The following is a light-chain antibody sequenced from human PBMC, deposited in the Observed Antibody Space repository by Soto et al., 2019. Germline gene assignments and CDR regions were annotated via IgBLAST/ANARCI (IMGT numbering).Light chain of an antibody. J-gene: IGLJ1*01. Sequence: QSVLAQPASVSGSPGQSITISRTGNSRDVGGYNYVSWYQQHPGKAPKLMIYDVSNRPSGVSNRFSGSKSGNTASLTISGLQAEDEADYYCSSYTSSRYVFGTGTKVTVL. CDR2: DVS. V-gene: IGLV2-14*01. CDR1: SRDVGGYNY. CDR3: SSYTSSRYV.